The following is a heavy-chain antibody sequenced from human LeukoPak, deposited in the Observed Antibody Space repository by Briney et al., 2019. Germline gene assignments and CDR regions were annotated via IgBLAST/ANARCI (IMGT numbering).Heavy chain of an antibody. V-gene: IGHV1-69*04. J-gene: IGHJ4*02. CDR1: GGTFSSYA. D-gene: IGHD2-2*01. CDR2: IIPILGIT. CDR3: ARDLVLSCSSTSCSVAPSAY. Sequence: GASVKVSCKASGGTFSSYAISWVRQAPGQGLEWMGRIIPILGITTYAQKFQGRDTITADKSTSTAYMELSSLRSDDTAVYYCARDLVLSCSSTSCSVAPSAYWGQGTLVTVSS.